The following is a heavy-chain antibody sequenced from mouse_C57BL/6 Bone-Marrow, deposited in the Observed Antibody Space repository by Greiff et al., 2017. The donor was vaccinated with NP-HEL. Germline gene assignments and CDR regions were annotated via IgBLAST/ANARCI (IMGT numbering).Heavy chain of an antibody. CDR1: GYTFTSYW. D-gene: IGHD1-1*01. CDR3: AAYYYGSSYWFAY. J-gene: IGHJ3*01. V-gene: IGHV1-50*01. Sequence: QVQLQQPGAELVKPGASVKLSCKASGYTFTSYWMQWVKQRPGQGLEWIGEIDPSDSYPNYNQKFKGNATLTVDTSSNTAYLQLSSLTSEDTAIYYCAAYYYGSSYWFAYWGQGTLVTVSA. CDR2: IDPSDSYP.